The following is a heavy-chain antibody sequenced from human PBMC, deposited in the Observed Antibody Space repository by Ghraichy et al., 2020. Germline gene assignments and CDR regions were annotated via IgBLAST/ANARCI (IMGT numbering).Heavy chain of an antibody. CDR1: GFTFSTYT. CDR3: ARKDFFNSGTYYIPFFDS. CDR2: ISRSSGSI. V-gene: IGHV3-48*02. D-gene: IGHD3-10*01. Sequence: GGSLRLSCATSGFTFSTYTMGWVRQAPGKGLEWVSFISRSSGSIFYADSVKGRFTISRDNAKNSLYLQMNSLRDEDTAVYFCARKDFFNSGTYYIPFFDSWGQGTLVTVSS. J-gene: IGHJ4*02.